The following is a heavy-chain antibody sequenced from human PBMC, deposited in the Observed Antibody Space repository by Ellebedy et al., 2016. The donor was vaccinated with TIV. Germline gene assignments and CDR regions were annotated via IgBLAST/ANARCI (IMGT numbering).Heavy chain of an antibody. D-gene: IGHD1-7*01. CDR2: ISAYNGNT. J-gene: IGHJ6*02. V-gene: IGHV1-18*04. CDR1: GYTFTSYY. CDR3: ARDQTIYYYYGMDV. Sequence: ASVKVSCKASGYTFTSYYIHWVRQAPGQGLEWMGWISAYNGNTNYAQKLQGRVTMTTDTSTSTAYMELRSLRSDDTAVYYCARDQTIYYYYGMDVWGQGTTVTVSS.